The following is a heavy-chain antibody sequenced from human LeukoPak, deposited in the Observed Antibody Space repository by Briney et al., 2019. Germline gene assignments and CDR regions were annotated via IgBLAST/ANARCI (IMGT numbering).Heavy chain of an antibody. J-gene: IGHJ4*02. Sequence: SETLSLTCAVYGGSFSGYYWSWIRQPPGKGLEWIGEINHSGSTNYNPTLKSRVTISVDTSKNQFSLKLSSVTAADTAVYYCASFTTIFGVVAYFDYWGQGTLVTVSS. CDR1: GGSFSGYY. D-gene: IGHD3-3*01. V-gene: IGHV4-34*01. CDR2: INHSGST. CDR3: ASFTTIFGVVAYFDY.